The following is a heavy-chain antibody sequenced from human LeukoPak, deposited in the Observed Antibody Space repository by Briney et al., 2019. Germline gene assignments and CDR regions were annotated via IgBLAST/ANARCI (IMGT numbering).Heavy chain of an antibody. CDR1: GFTFSDHY. Sequence: GGSLRLSCAASGFTFSDHYMDWVRQAPGKGLEWVGRIRNKVNSHTTEYAASVKGRFTISRDDSKNSPYLQMNSLKTEDTAVYFCARISDMVDAFDMWGPGTMVIVSS. V-gene: IGHV3-72*01. J-gene: IGHJ3*02. D-gene: IGHD2-15*01. CDR3: ARISDMVDAFDM. CDR2: IRNKVNSHTT.